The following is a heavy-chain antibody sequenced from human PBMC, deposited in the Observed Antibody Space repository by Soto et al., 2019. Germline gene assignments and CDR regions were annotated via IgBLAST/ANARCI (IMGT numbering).Heavy chain of an antibody. CDR1: GFTFSSYS. CDR3: ARSLYSYGSPTGGMDV. D-gene: IGHD5-18*01. V-gene: IGHV3-48*02. J-gene: IGHJ6*02. Sequence: EVQLVESGGGLVQPGGSLRLSCAASGFTFSSYSMNWVRQAPGKGLEWVSYISSSSSTIYYADSVKGRFTISRDNAKNSLYLQMNNLNDEDADVYYCARSLYSYGSPTGGMDVWGQGTTVTVSS. CDR2: ISSSSSTI.